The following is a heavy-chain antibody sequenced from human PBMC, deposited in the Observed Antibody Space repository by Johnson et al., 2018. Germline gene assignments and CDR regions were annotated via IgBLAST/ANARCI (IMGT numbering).Heavy chain of an antibody. CDR2: IGTAGDT. CDR1: GFTFSSYD. D-gene: IGHD3-10*01. V-gene: IGHV3-13*01. J-gene: IGHJ6*02. Sequence: VQLVQSGGGVVQPGRSLRLSCAASGFTFSSYDMHWVRQATRKGLEWVSAIGTAGDTYYPGSVKGRFTISRDNAKNSLYLQMNSLRAEDTAVYYCARDTFGGFDYYYYGMDVWGQGTTVTVSS. CDR3: ARDTFGGFDYYYYGMDV.